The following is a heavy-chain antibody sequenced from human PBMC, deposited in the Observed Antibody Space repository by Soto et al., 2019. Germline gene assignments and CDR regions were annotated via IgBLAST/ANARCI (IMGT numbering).Heavy chain of an antibody. Sequence: VQLLESGGGLVQPGGSLRLSCAASGFTFSNYAMSWVRQAPGKGLEWVSAVSGSGGNTYYADSVQGRFTISRDNSKNMLNLQMNSLTAEDTAVYYCAKLNLFVSAAAGRGPFAYWGQGTLVTVSS. D-gene: IGHD6-13*01. CDR1: GFTFSNYA. V-gene: IGHV3-23*01. CDR2: VSGSGGNT. CDR3: AKLNLFVSAAAGRGPFAY. J-gene: IGHJ4*02.